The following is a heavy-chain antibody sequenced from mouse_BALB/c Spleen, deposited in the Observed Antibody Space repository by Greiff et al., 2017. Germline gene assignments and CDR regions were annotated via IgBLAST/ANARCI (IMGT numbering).Heavy chain of an antibody. V-gene: IGHV1-18*01. CDR2: INPNNGGT. CDR1: GYTFTDYN. Sequence: VQLKQSGPELVKPGASVKIPCKASGYTFTDYNMDWVKQSHGKSLEWIGDINPNNGGTIYNQKFKGKATLTVDKSSSTAYMELRSLTSEDTAVYYCARRMITTHWYFDVWGAGTTVTVSS. D-gene: IGHD2-4*01. J-gene: IGHJ1*01. CDR3: ARRMITTHWYFDV.